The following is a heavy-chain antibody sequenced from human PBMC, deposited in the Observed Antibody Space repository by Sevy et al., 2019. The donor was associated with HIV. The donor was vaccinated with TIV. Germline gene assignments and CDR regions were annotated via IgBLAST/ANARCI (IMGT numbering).Heavy chain of an antibody. D-gene: IGHD2-15*01. Sequence: GGSLRLSCAASEFTVSSNYMSWVRQAPGKGLEWVSVIYSGGSTYYADSVKGRFTISRDNSKNTLYLQMNSLRAEDTAVYYCARGYCSGGSCYGAFDIWGQGTMVTVSS. V-gene: IGHV3-53*01. CDR3: ARGYCSGGSCYGAFDI. CDR1: EFTVSSNY. J-gene: IGHJ3*02. CDR2: IYSGGST.